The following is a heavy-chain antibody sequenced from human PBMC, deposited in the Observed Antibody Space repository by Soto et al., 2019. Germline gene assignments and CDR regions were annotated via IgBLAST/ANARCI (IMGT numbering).Heavy chain of an antibody. CDR1: GFTVSSSY. J-gene: IGHJ5*02. Sequence: EMQLVESGEGLVQPGGSLRLSCAASGFTVSSSYMTWVRQAPGKGLEWVSVMYAGGTTYYADSVKGRFTFSRDNSKNMLYLQMNNLRADDTAAYYCASDFRDGSNTRLAFDPWGQGALVTVSS. CDR2: MYAGGTT. D-gene: IGHD2-21*01. CDR3: ASDFRDGSNTRLAFDP. V-gene: IGHV3-66*01.